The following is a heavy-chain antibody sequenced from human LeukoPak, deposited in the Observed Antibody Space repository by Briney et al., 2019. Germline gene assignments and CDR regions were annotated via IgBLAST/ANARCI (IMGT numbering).Heavy chain of an antibody. CDR1: GFTFDDYA. CDR2: VSWNSGSI. V-gene: IGHV3-9*01. CDR3: AKDIGMATIIVGFDY. J-gene: IGHJ4*02. D-gene: IGHD5-24*01. Sequence: GGSLRLSCAASGFTFDDYAMHWVRQAPGKGLEWVSGVSWNSGSIAYADSVKGRFTISRDNAKNSLYLQMNSLRAEDTALYYCAKDIGMATIIVGFDYWCQGTLVTVSS.